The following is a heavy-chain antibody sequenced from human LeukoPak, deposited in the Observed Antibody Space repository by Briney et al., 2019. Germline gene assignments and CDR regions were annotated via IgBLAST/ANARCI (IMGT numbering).Heavy chain of an antibody. V-gene: IGHV3-23*01. CDR2: ISGSGGST. CDR1: GFTFSSYA. D-gene: IGHD4-17*01. CDR3: ARDPNGDYIGTFDM. Sequence: GGSLRLSCAASGFTFSSYAMSWVRQAPGKGLEWVSSISGSGGSTQYADSVQGRFAISRDNSKNTLYLQMNSLRVEDTAVYFCARDPNGDYIGTFDMWGRGTMVSVSS. J-gene: IGHJ3*02.